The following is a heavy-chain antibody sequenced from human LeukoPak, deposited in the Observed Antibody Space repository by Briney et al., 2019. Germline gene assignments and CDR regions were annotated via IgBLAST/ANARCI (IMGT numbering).Heavy chain of an antibody. CDR2: INTSGGGP. V-gene: IGHV1-46*01. J-gene: IGHJ4*02. Sequence: ASVKVSCKASGYTCTSYYMHWVRQAPGQGLEWMGIINTSGGGPSSAQKFQVRVTMTRDTSTSTVYMELSSLRSEDTAVYYCPSGQLRIAAAGTQGLPTHWGQGTLVTVSS. CDR1: GYTCTSYY. CDR3: PSGQLRIAAAGTQGLPTH. D-gene: IGHD6-13*01.